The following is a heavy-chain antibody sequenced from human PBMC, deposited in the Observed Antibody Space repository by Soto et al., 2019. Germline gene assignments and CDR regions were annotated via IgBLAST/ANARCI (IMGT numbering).Heavy chain of an antibody. D-gene: IGHD6-19*01. CDR1: GGSFSGYY. V-gene: IGHV4-59*08. Sequence: SETLSLTCAVYGGSFSGYYWSWIRQPPGKGLEWIGYIYYSGSTNYNPSLKSRVTISVDTSKNQFSLKLSSVTAADTAVYYCAAVAVPWAFDYWGQGTLVTVSS. J-gene: IGHJ4*02. CDR3: AAVAVPWAFDY. CDR2: IYYSGST.